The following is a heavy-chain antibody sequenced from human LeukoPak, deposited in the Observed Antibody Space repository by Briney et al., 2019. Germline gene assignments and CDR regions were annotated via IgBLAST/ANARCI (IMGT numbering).Heavy chain of an antibody. Sequence: SGTLSLTCAVSGDSISSSIWWSWVRQPPGKGLEWIGEIHHSGSSGSTNYNPSLRSRVTVSVDKSKNQFSLKLSSVTAADTAVYYCTRASWFGELLRSFDIWGQGTMVTVSS. V-gene: IGHV4-4*02. CDR2: IHHSGSSGST. D-gene: IGHD3-10*01. CDR1: GDSISSSIW. J-gene: IGHJ3*02. CDR3: TRASWFGELLRSFDI.